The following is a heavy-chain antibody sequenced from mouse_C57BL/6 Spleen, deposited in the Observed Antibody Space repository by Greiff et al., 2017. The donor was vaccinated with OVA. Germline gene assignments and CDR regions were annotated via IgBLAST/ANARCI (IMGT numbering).Heavy chain of an antibody. Sequence: QVQLLQPGAELVKPGASVKLSCKASGYTFTSYGMHWVKQGPGQGLEWIGLIRPKSGSTNYNEKFKSKSTLTVDKSHSTAYMQISSLTSEDSAVYYCARYDYDGYAMDYWGKGTSVTVSS. V-gene: IGHV1-64*01. CDR2: IRPKSGST. D-gene: IGHD2-4*01. CDR3: ARYDYDGYAMDY. CDR1: GYTFTSYG. J-gene: IGHJ4*01.